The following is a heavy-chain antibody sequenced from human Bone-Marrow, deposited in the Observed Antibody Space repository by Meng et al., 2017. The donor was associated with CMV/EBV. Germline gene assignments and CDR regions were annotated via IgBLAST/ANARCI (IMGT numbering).Heavy chain of an antibody. J-gene: IGHJ3*02. Sequence: ASVKVSCKASGYTFTGYYMHWVRQAPGQGLEWMGWINPNSGGTNYAQKFQGRVTMTRDTSINTAYMELSRLRSDDTAVYYCARANPYYYDSSAPEGGAFDIWGQGTMVTVSS. CDR1: GYTFTGYY. CDR3: ARANPYYYDSSAPEGGAFDI. CDR2: INPNSGGT. V-gene: IGHV1-2*02. D-gene: IGHD3-22*01.